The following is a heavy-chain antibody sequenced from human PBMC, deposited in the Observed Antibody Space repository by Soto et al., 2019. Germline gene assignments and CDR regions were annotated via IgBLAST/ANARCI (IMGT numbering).Heavy chain of an antibody. Sequence: PSVKVSCKASGNTVPNYAIHWVRQAPGQGLEWMGWISAYNGNTNYAQKLQGRVTMTTDTSTSTAYMELRSLRSDDTAVYYCARLVYYDSSGLNWFDPWGQGTLVTVSS. D-gene: IGHD3-22*01. J-gene: IGHJ5*02. CDR1: GNTVPNYA. CDR2: ISAYNGNT. CDR3: ARLVYYDSSGLNWFDP. V-gene: IGHV1-18*01.